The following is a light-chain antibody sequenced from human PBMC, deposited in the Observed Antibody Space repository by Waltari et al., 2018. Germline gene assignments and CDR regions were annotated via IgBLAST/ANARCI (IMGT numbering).Light chain of an antibody. V-gene: IGLV2-14*03. CDR3: SSYTSTSTPVV. Sequence: QSALTQPASVSGSPGRSITISCTGTSSDLGAYNYVSWYQQHPGKAPKLMIYDVSNRPSGVSNRFSGSKSGNTASLTISGLQADDEADYYCSSYTSTSTPVVFGGGTKLTVL. J-gene: IGLJ2*01. CDR2: DVS. CDR1: SSDLGAYNY.